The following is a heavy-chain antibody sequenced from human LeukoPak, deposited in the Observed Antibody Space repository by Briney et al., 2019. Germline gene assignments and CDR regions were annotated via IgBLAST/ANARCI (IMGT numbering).Heavy chain of an antibody. D-gene: IGHD6-19*01. J-gene: IGHJ4*02. CDR2: INTDGTVT. CDR1: GFIFSKYW. CDR3: ATKQWLAPPPDS. V-gene: IGHV3-74*01. Sequence: RGSLRLSFASSGFIFSKYWMLWVRQAPGKGLESVSRINTDGTVTTYPDSVKGRFTVSRDNPDNTMFLQVNSVRDEDTAVYYCATKQWLAPPPDSWGQGTPVTVSS.